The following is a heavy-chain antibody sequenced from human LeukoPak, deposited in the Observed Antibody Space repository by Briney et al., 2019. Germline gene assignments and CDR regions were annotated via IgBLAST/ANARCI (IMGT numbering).Heavy chain of an antibody. Sequence: GGSLRLSCAASGFTFSDYYVSWIRQAPGKGLEWVSTIKGTGLTTYYADSVKGRFTISRDNAKNSLFLQMSSLRADDTAIYYCARAGELRYMDVWGKGTAVTVSS. V-gene: IGHV3-11*04. CDR3: ARAGELRYMDV. D-gene: IGHD3-16*01. J-gene: IGHJ6*03. CDR2: IKGTGLTT. CDR1: GFTFSDYY.